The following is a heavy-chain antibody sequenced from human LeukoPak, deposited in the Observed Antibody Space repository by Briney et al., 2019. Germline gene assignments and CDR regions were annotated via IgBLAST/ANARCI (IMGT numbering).Heavy chain of an antibody. CDR3: ARDRFGDYDY. D-gene: IGHD4-17*01. V-gene: IGHV3-23*01. CDR1: GFTFSAST. CDR2: IDNQI. J-gene: IGHJ4*02. Sequence: GGSLRLSCAASGFTFSASTMAWVRQAPGKGLEWVSAIDNQIFYADSVRGRFTISRDDSRNTLYLQMNSLRVEDSAIYYCARDRFGDYDYWGQGTLVTVSS.